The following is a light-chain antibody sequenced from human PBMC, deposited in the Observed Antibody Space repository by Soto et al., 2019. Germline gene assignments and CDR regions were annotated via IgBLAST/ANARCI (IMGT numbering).Light chain of an antibody. CDR3: MQGLTTPLT. J-gene: IGKJ4*01. V-gene: IGKV2-28*01. CDR1: RSILSSNGYNY. Sequence: DIVMTQSPLSLPVTPGEASISCRSSRSILSSNGYNYLDWYVQRPGQSPQLLIYLASNRASGVPDRFSGSGSGTDFTLKISRVEAEDVGVYYCMQGLTTPLTFGGGTKVEIK. CDR2: LAS.